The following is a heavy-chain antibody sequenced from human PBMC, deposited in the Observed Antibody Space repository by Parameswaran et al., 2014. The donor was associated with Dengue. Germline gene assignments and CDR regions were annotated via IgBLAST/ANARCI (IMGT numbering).Heavy chain of an antibody. V-gene: IGHV1-69*04. Sequence: WVRQAPGQGLEWMGRIIPILGIANYAQKFQGRVTITADKSTSTAYMELSSLRSEDTAVYYCARDRSLGSNYYYYYMDVWGKGTTVTVTS. J-gene: IGHJ6*03. CDR2: IIPILGIA. D-gene: IGHD3-16*02. CDR3: ARDRSLGSNYYYYYMDV.